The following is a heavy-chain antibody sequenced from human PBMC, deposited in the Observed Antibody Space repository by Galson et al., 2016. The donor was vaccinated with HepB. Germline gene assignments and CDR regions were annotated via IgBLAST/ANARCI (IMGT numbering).Heavy chain of an antibody. V-gene: IGHV3-23*01. Sequence: SLRLSCATSEFTFSRYAMSWVRQAPGKGLEWVASISGSGGTTNYADSVTGRFTVSRDNSKNTLYLQMNSLRAEDTAVYYCAKHLWIGQQLGYYFDSWGRGTLVTVSS. D-gene: IGHD6-13*01. CDR2: ISGSGGTT. CDR3: AKHLWIGQQLGYYFDS. CDR1: EFTFSRYA. J-gene: IGHJ4*02.